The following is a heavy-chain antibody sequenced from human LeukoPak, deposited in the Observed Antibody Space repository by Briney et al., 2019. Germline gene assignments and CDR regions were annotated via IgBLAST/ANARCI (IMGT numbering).Heavy chain of an antibody. CDR2: IYYSGST. Sequence: SETLSLTCSVSGGSISSSSYYWGWIRQPPGKGLEWIGSIYYSGSTYYNPSLKSRVTISVDTSNNQFSLKLSSVTAADTALYYCARGDSSGWPPNWFDPWGQGTLVTVSS. V-gene: IGHV4-39*07. CDR1: GGSISSSSYY. J-gene: IGHJ5*02. D-gene: IGHD6-19*01. CDR3: ARGDSSGWPPNWFDP.